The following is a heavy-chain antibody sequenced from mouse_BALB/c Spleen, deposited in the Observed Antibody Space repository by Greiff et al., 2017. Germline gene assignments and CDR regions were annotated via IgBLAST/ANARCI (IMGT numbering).Heavy chain of an antibody. J-gene: IGHJ3*01. D-gene: IGHD2-10*02. CDR3: ARGGYGNYPWFAY. CDR2: INPSTGYT. V-gene: IGHV1-7*01. Sequence: VQLQQSGAELAKPGASVKMSCKASGYTFTSYWMHWVKQRPGQGLEWIGYINPSTGYTEYNQKFKDKATLTADKSSSTAYMQLSSLTSEDSAVYYCARGGYGNYPWFAYWGQGTLVTVSA. CDR1: GYTFTSYW.